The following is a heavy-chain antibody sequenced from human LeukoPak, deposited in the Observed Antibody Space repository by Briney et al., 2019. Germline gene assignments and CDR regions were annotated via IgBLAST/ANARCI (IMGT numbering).Heavy chain of an antibody. D-gene: IGHD5-12*01. V-gene: IGHV1-3*01. J-gene: IGHJ4*02. CDR1: GYPFTTWN. CDR3: ARGLYSGYDY. Sequence: ASVKVSCKASGYPFTTWNIHWERQAPGQRLEWMGWINPGNGKTQYSQNFQARVTITRDTSASTAYMQLSSLRSEDTAVYYCARGLYSGYDYWGQGTLVTVSS. CDR2: INPGNGKT.